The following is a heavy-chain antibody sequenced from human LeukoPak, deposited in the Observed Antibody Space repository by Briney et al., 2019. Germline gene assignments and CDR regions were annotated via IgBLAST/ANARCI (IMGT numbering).Heavy chain of an antibody. CDR2: INPSGGST. D-gene: IGHD3-3*01. J-gene: IGHJ6*02. Sequence: ASVKVSCKASGYTFTSCYMHWVRQAPGQGLEWMGIINPSGGSTSYAQKFQGRVTMTRDTSTGTVYMELSSLRSEDTAVYYCARGGATYDFSLYGMDVWGQGTTVTVSS. CDR3: ARGGATYDFSLYGMDV. V-gene: IGHV1-46*01. CDR1: GYTFTSCY.